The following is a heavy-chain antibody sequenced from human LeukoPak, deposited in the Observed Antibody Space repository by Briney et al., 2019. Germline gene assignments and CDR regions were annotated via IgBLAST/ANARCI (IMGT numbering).Heavy chain of an antibody. V-gene: IGHV4-59*01. CDR1: GGSISSYY. J-gene: IGHJ2*01. CDR2: IYYSGST. Sequence: SETLSLTCTVSGGSISSYYWSWIRQPPGRGLEWIGYIYYSGSTNYNPSLKSRVTISVDTSKNQFSLKLSSVTAADTAVYYCARDSGGYFDLWGRGTLVTVSS. CDR3: ARDSGGYFDL. D-gene: IGHD3-10*01.